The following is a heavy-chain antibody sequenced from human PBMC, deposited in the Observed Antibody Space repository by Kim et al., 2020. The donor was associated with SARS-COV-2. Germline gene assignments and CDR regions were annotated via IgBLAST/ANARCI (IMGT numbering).Heavy chain of an antibody. V-gene: IGHV1-69*13. CDR2: IIPIFGTA. Sequence: SVKVSCKASGGTFSSYAISWVRQAPGQGLEWMGGIIPIFGTANYAQKFQGRVTITADESTSTAYMELSSLRSEDTAVYYCAGLGAKNKPYSSSWYASLHYYYYGMDVWGQGTTVTVSS. D-gene: IGHD6-13*01. CDR1: GGTFSSYA. J-gene: IGHJ6*02. CDR3: AGLGAKNKPYSSSWYASLHYYYYGMDV.